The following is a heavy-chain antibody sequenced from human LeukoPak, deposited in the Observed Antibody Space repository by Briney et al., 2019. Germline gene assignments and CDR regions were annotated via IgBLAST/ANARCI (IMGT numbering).Heavy chain of an antibody. CDR3: ARLYTRSYIIY. CDR2: IYYSGST. J-gene: IGHJ4*02. D-gene: IGHD2-2*02. Sequence: PSETLSLTCTVSGGSITSSSSYWGWIRQPPGKGLEWIGSIYYSGSTYYNPSLKSRVTISVDTSKNQFSLRLSSVTAADTAVYYCARLYTRSYIIYWGQGTLVTVSS. CDR1: GGSITSSSSY. V-gene: IGHV4-39*01.